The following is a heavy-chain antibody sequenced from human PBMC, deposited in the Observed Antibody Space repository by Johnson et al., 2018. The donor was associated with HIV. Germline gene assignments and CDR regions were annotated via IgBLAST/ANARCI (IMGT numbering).Heavy chain of an antibody. CDR3: ARGVKQQLSVVDAFGI. Sequence: QVQLVESGGALVQPGGSLRLSCAASGFTVSSYAMHWVRQAPGKGLEWVAVISYDGTNKYYADSAKGRFTISRDNSRNTLFLQMNSLRVEDTAAYYCARGVKQQLSVVDAFGIWGQGTMVTVSS. V-gene: IGHV3-30*04. CDR2: ISYDGTNK. CDR1: GFTVSSYA. J-gene: IGHJ3*02. D-gene: IGHD6-13*01.